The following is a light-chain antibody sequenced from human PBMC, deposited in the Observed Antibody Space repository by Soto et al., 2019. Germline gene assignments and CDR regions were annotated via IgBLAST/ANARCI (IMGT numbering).Light chain of an antibody. V-gene: IGKV1-9*01. J-gene: IGKJ1*01. Sequence: DIQLTQSPSFLSASVGDRVTITCRASQGISSYLAWYQQKPGKAPKLLIYAASTLQSGVPSRFSGSGPGTEFTLTISSLQPEDFATYYCQQSYSSPPTFGQGTKVDIK. CDR2: AAS. CDR3: QQSYSSPPT. CDR1: QGISSY.